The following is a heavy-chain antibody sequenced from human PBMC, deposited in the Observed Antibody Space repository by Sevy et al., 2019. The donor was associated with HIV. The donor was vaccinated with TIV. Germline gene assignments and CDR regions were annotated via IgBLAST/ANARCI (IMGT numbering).Heavy chain of an antibody. CDR2: IYYNGHI. D-gene: IGHD1-26*01. CDR3: AGENAWGRGYS. V-gene: IGHV4-59*08. CDR1: GGSITSLY. J-gene: IGHJ4*02. Sequence: SETLSLTCTVSGGSITSLYWSWIRQPPGKGLEWIANIYYNGHINYNPSLKSRVTLSLDTSKNQFSRWLSSVTAADTAMYYCAGENAWGRGYSWGQGTLVTVSS.